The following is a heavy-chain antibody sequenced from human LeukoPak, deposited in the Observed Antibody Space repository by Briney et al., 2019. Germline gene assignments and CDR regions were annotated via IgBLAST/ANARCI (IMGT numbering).Heavy chain of an antibody. CDR2: ILYDGSNK. J-gene: IGHJ4*02. D-gene: IGHD2/OR15-2a*01. V-gene: IGHV3-33*01. CDR1: GFTFSSYG. CDR3: ARATGRLSIDY. Sequence: GSLRLSFAASGFTFSSYGMHWVRRAPGKGLEWVAVILYDGSNKYYADSVKGRFTISRDNSKNTLYLQMNSLRAEDTAVYYCARATGRLSIDYWGQGTLVTVSS.